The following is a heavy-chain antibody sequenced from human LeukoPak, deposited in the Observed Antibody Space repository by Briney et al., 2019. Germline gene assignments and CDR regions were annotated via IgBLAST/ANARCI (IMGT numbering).Heavy chain of an antibody. D-gene: IGHD2-21*02. J-gene: IGHJ6*03. CDR2: ISSSSSYI. V-gene: IGHV3-21*04. CDR1: GFTFSSYS. Sequence: PGGSLRLSCAASGFTFSSYSMNWVRQAPGKGLEWVSSISSSSSYIYYADSVKGRFTISRDNSKNMLYLQMNSLRAEDTAVYYCAKDRVVVTPIIFRGTMDVWGKGTTVTISS. CDR3: AKDRVVVTPIIFRGTMDV.